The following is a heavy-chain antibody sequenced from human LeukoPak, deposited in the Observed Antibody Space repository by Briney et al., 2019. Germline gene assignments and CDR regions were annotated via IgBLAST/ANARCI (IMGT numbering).Heavy chain of an antibody. CDR2: IYSGGST. CDR1: GFTVSSNH. CDR3: ARRSPIAAAGTRRLED. J-gene: IGHJ4*02. Sequence: GGSLRLSCAASGFTVSSNHMSWVRQAPGKGLEWVSIIYSGGSTYYSDSVKGRFTISRDNSKNTLYLQMSSLRAEDTAVYYCARRSPIAAAGTRRLEDWGQGTLVTVSS. V-gene: IGHV3-53*01. D-gene: IGHD6-13*01.